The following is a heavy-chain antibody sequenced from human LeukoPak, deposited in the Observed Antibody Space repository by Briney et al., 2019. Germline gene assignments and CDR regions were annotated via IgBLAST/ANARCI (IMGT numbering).Heavy chain of an antibody. CDR1: GFTFSSYA. J-gene: IGHJ4*02. Sequence: PGRSLRLSCAASGFTFSSYAMHWVRQAPGKGLEWVAVISYDGSNKYYADSVKGRFTISRDNSKNTLYLQMNGLRAEDTAVYYCARDSSSWEGDYWGQGTLVTVSS. V-gene: IGHV3-30-3*01. D-gene: IGHD6-13*01. CDR2: ISYDGSNK. CDR3: ARDSSSWEGDY.